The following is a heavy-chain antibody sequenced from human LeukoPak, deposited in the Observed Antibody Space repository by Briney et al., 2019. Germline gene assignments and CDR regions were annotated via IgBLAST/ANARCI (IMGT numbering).Heavy chain of an antibody. J-gene: IGHJ6*04. V-gene: IGHV4-39*01. Sequence: PSETLSLTCTVSGGSISPISSSTYYWGWIRQAPGKGLEWIGSLFYGENTHYNPFLKSRATLSVDASNNQFSLKLTSVTAADAAVYFCARGVGFSDVWGKGTTVTVSS. CDR3: ARGVGFSDV. D-gene: IGHD3-10*01. CDR2: LFYGENT. CDR1: GGSISPISSSTYY.